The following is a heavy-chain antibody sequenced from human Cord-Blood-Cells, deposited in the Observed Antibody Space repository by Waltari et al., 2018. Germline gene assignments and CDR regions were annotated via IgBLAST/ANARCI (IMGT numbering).Heavy chain of an antibody. V-gene: IGHV3-30*04. Sequence: QVQLVESGGGVVQPGRSLRLSCAASGFTFSSYAMHWVRQAPGKGLEWVAVISYDGSNKYYADSVEGRFTISRDNSKNTLYLQMNSLRAEDTAVYYCARDLAAYCGGDCYPYYYYYGMDVWGQGTTVTVSS. CDR2: ISYDGSNK. CDR1: GFTFSSYA. D-gene: IGHD2-21*02. J-gene: IGHJ6*02. CDR3: ARDLAAYCGGDCYPYYYYYGMDV.